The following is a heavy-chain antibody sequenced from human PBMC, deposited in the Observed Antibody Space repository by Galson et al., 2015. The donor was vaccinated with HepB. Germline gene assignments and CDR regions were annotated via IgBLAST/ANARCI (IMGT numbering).Heavy chain of an antibody. Sequence: SVKVSCKASGYTFTTYSMNWVRQAPGQGPEWMGWINTNTGNPSYAQGFTGRFVFSLDTSVSTAYLQITSLKAEDTAVYYCVRDPLRGDRDYARFDYWGQGTLVTVSS. J-gene: IGHJ4*02. D-gene: IGHD4-17*01. CDR3: VRDPLRGDRDYARFDY. CDR1: GYTFTTYS. V-gene: IGHV7-4-1*02. CDR2: INTNTGNP.